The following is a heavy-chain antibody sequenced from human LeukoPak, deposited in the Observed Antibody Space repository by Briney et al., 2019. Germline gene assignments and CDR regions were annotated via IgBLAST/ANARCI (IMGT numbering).Heavy chain of an antibody. D-gene: IGHD3-9*01. Sequence: PGGSLRLSCAASGFTFSSYGMHWVRQAPGKGLEWVAVISYDGSNKYYADSVKGRFTISRDNSKNTLYLQMNSLRAEDTAVYYCAKSAKYDISTGWLDYWGQGTLVTVSS. CDR3: AKSAKYDISTGWLDY. CDR1: GFTFSSYG. J-gene: IGHJ4*02. CDR2: ISYDGSNK. V-gene: IGHV3-30*18.